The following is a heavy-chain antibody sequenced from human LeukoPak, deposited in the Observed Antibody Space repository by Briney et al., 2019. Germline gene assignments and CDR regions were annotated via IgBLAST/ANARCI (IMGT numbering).Heavy chain of an antibody. V-gene: IGHV3-20*04. CDR3: ARDHAGSGDYFDY. D-gene: IGHD3-10*01. CDR2: INWNGGST. Sequence: GGSLRLSCAASGFTFDDYGINWVRQAPGKGLEWVSGINWNGGSTGYADSVKGRFTISRDNAKNSLYLQMNSLRAEDTAVYYCARDHAGSGDYFDYWGQGTLVTVSS. CDR1: GFTFDDYG. J-gene: IGHJ4*02.